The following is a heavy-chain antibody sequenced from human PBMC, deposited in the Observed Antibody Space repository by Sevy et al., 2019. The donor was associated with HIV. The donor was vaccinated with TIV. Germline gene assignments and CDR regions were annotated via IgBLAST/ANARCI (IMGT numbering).Heavy chain of an antibody. J-gene: IGHJ4*02. V-gene: IGHV3-30-3*01. CDR2: ISYDGSKK. Sequence: GGSLRLSCAASGFTFSSYAMHWVRQAPGKGLQWGAVISYDGSKKFYADSGKGRFTNSRDDSKNTLCLQMNSLRPEETAVYYCARGPGLHGYTYDWGVDYWGQGTLVTVSS. CDR1: GFTFSSYA. D-gene: IGHD5-18*01. CDR3: ARGPGLHGYTYDWGVDY.